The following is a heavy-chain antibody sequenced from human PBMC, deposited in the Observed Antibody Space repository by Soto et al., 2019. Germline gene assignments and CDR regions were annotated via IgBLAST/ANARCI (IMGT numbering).Heavy chain of an antibody. CDR3: ARDSLLWFGEFTVGP. CDR1: GYTFTSYG. Sequence: QVQLVQSGAEVKKPGASVKVSCKACGYTFTSYGISWVRQAPGQGLEWMGWISAYNGNTNYAQKLQGRVTMTTDTSTSTAYMDLRSLRSDDTAVYYCARDSLLWFGEFTVGPWGQGTLVTVSS. CDR2: ISAYNGNT. V-gene: IGHV1-18*01. J-gene: IGHJ5*02. D-gene: IGHD3-10*01.